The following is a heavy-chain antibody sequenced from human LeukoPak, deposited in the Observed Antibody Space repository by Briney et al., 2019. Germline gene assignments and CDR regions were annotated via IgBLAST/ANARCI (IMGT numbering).Heavy chain of an antibody. CDR2: LYTAGVT. CDR1: GFTVNTFY. CDR3: ARSGPTVLWSKHFDY. D-gene: IGHD3-10*01. Sequence: GGSLRLSCAASGFTVNTFYMSWVRQAPGKGLEWVSVLYTAGVTYYAASVQGRFTISRDTSKNTLFLQMDDLRADDTATYYCARSGPTVLWSKHFDYWGQGALVTVSS. V-gene: IGHV3-66*01. J-gene: IGHJ4*02.